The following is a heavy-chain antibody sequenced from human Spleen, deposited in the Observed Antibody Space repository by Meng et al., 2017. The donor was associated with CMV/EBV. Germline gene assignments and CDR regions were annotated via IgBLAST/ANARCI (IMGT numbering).Heavy chain of an antibody. CDR3: ARGGNIVVVPAAHWGWFDP. J-gene: IGHJ5*02. V-gene: IGHV1-46*01. CDR2: INPSGGST. Sequence: ASVKVSCKASGYTFTDYYMHWVRQAPGQGLEWMGIINPSGGSTSYAQKFQGRVTMTRDTSTSTVYMELSSLRSEDTAVYYCARGGNIVVVPAAHWGWFDPWGQGTLVTVSS. D-gene: IGHD2-2*01. CDR1: GYTFTDYY.